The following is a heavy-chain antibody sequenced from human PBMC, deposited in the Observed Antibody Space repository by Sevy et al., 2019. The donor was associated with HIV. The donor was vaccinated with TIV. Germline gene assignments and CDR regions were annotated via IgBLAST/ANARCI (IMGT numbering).Heavy chain of an antibody. CDR3: ARDPTTIVVPAAIQGDWFDP. CDR1: GFTFSSSG. CDR2: IRYDGTTK. J-gene: IGHJ5*02. D-gene: IGHD2-2*02. Sequence: GGSLRLSCAASGFTFSSSGMHWVRQAPGKGLEWVTFIRYDGTTKYYADSVKGRFTISRDNSKSTLYLQMNSLRDEDTGVYFCARDPTTIVVPAAIQGDWFDPWGQGTLVTVSS. V-gene: IGHV3-30*02.